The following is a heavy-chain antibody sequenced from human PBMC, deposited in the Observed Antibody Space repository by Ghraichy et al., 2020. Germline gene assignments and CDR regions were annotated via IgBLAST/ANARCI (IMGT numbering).Heavy chain of an antibody. Sequence: SETLSLTCAVYGGSFSGYYWSWIRQPPGKGLEWIGEINHSGSTNYNPSLKSRVTISVDTSKNQFSLKLSSVTAADTAVYYCAVPLRYCSSTSCYQRSGVRCGGLGNYGMDVWGQGTTVTVSS. J-gene: IGHJ6*02. CDR1: GGSFSGYY. V-gene: IGHV4-34*01. CDR2: INHSGST. CDR3: AVPLRYCSSTSCYQRSGVRCGGLGNYGMDV. D-gene: IGHD2-2*01.